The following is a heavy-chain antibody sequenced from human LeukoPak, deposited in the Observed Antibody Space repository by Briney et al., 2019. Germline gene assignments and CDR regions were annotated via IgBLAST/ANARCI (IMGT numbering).Heavy chain of an antibody. D-gene: IGHD2-21*01. Sequence: GGSLRLSCAASGFTFSSYAMHWARQPPGKGLEWVSSITTGGGTTYYADSVKGRFTISRDNSKNTLYLQMNSLRAEDTAIYYCATSNTYFDCWGQGTLVTVSS. V-gene: IGHV3-23*01. J-gene: IGHJ4*02. CDR1: GFTFSSYA. CDR2: ITTGGGTT. CDR3: ATSNTYFDC.